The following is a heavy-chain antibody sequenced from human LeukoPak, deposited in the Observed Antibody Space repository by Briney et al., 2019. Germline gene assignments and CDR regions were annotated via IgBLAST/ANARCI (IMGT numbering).Heavy chain of an antibody. Sequence: GGSLRLSRAASGFTFSSYSMTWVRQAPGKGLEWFSSISSSSYIYYADSVKGRFTISRDNAKNSLYLQMNSLRAEDTAVYYCARDGGGQYYYDSSGYYYWGQGTLVTVSS. CDR3: ARDGGGQYYYDSSGYYY. CDR2: ISSSSYI. CDR1: GFTFSSYS. J-gene: IGHJ4*02. V-gene: IGHV3-21*01. D-gene: IGHD3-22*01.